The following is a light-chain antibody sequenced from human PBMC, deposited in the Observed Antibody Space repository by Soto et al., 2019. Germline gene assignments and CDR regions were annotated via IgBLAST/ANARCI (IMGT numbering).Light chain of an antibody. CDR1: QSVSSW. CDR2: KAS. V-gene: IGKV1-5*03. Sequence: DIQMTQSPSILSASLGDRVTITCRASQSVSSWLAWYQQKPGKAPKILIYKASSLESGVPSRFSGSGSGTEFTLTISSLQPDDFATYYCQQYNGYRWTFGQGTKVDI. CDR3: QQYNGYRWT. J-gene: IGKJ1*01.